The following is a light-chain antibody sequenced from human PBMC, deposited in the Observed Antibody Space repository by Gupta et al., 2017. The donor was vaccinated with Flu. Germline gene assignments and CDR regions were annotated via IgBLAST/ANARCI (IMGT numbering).Light chain of an antibody. CDR2: YDS. Sequence: SYVRTQPPSLSVPPGQTARSTCGGNNIGRKTVHWYQQKPGQAPVLVVVYDSDRPSGISERFLCYYAGKTATPKTSSVEAGEEADEYWGVWVSSSDHWVVGGGTKITVL. J-gene: IGLJ3*02. V-gene: IGLV3-21*02. CDR3: GVWVSSSDHWV. CDR1: NIGRKT.